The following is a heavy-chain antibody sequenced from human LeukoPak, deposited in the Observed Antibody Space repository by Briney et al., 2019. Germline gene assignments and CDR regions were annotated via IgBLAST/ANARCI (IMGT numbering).Heavy chain of an antibody. CDR1: GFTFSSYG. Sequence: PGRSLRLSCAASGFTFSSYGMHWVRQAPGKGLEWVAVTSYDGSNKYYAESVKGRFTISRDNSKTTLYLQMNSLRGEDAAVYFCAKDHGNSAATFHAMGMDVWGQGTTVTVSS. CDR2: TSYDGSNK. D-gene: IGHD2-15*01. CDR3: AKDHGNSAATFHAMGMDV. J-gene: IGHJ6*02. V-gene: IGHV3-30*18.